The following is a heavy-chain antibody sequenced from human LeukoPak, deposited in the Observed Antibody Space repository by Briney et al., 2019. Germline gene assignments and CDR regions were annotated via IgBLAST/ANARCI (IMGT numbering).Heavy chain of an antibody. CDR1: GGSISSYY. Sequence: SETLSLTCTVSGGSISSYYWSWIRQPPGKGLEWIGYIYYSGSTNYNPSLKSRVTISVDTSKNQFSLKLSSVTAADTAVYYCARDVHIAVAGEWYFDLWGRGTLVTVSS. CDR3: ARDVHIAVAGEWYFDL. D-gene: IGHD6-19*01. V-gene: IGHV4-59*12. CDR2: IYYSGST. J-gene: IGHJ2*01.